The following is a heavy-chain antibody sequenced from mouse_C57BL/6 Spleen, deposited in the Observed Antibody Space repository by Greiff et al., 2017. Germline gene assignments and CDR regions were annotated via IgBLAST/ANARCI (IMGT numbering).Heavy chain of an antibody. CDR2: INPNNGGT. CDR3: ARGLRCYFDV. J-gene: IGHJ1*03. Sequence: EVQLQQSGPELVKPGASVKISCKASGYTFTDYYMNWVKQSHGKSLEWIGDINPNNGGTSYNQKFKGKATVTVDKSSSTAYMELRSLTSEDAAVYYCARGLRCYFDVWGTGTTVTVSS. D-gene: IGHD1-1*01. CDR1: GYTFTDYY. V-gene: IGHV1-26*01.